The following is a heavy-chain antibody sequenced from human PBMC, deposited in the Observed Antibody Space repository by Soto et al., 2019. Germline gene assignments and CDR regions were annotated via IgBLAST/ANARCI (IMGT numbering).Heavy chain of an antibody. J-gene: IGHJ6*02. V-gene: IGHV4-61*01. Sequence: LSLTCTVSGGSVSSESHYWSWIRQTPGKGLEWIGYIYYTGSTNYNPSLKGRVTMSVDTSRDQVSLRLRSVTRADTAVYYCARDPPATRHGMDVWGQGTTVTVSS. CDR3: ARDPPATRHGMDV. CDR2: IYYTGST. CDR1: GGSVSSESHY.